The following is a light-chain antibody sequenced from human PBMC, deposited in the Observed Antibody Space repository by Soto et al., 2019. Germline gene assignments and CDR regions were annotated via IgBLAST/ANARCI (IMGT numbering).Light chain of an antibody. V-gene: IGLV2-11*01. Sequence: QSVLTQPRSVSGSPGQSVTLSCTGTSSDVGGYNHVSWYQHHPGKAPKVKIYDVTKRPSGVPDRFSGSKSGNTASLTISGLQAEDEADYYCCSYAGSYTWVFGGGTKLTVL. CDR2: DVT. CDR1: SSDVGGYNH. CDR3: CSYAGSYTWV. J-gene: IGLJ3*02.